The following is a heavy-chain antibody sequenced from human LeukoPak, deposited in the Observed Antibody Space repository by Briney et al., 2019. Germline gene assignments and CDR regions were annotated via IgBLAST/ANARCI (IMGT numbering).Heavy chain of an antibody. CDR2: IYYSGST. D-gene: IGHD3-3*01. Sequence: SETLSLTCTVSGGSISSSSYYWSWIRQPPGKGLEWIGYIYYSGSTNYNPSLKSRVTISVDTSKNQFSLKLSSVTAADTAVYYCARHPRIWSGYYTGMGAFDIWGQGTMVTVSS. V-gene: IGHV4-61*05. CDR1: GGSISSSSYY. J-gene: IGHJ3*02. CDR3: ARHPRIWSGYYTGMGAFDI.